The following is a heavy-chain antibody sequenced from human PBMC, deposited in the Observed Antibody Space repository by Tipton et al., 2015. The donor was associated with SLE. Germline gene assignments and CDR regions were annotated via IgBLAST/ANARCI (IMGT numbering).Heavy chain of an antibody. Sequence: TLSLTCTVSGGPINSFYWTWVRQPAGKGLEWIGHSHSSGVLTYNPSLKSRVTMSGDTSKNQLSLKLNAVTAADTAVYYCARDWGGEALDFWGQGTLVTVFS. J-gene: IGHJ4*02. V-gene: IGHV4-4*07. CDR1: GGPINSFY. CDR2: SHSSGVL. D-gene: IGHD7-27*01. CDR3: ARDWGGEALDF.